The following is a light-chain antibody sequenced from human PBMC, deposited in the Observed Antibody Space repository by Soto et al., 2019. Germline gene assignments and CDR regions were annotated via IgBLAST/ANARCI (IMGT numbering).Light chain of an antibody. Sequence: DIQMTQSPSTLSASVGDRVTITCRASQSISSWLAWYQQKPGKAPKLLIYKASSLESGVPSRFSGSGSGTEFTLTISSLQPDDFATYYCQQYNSYPFTFGPGNKVYIK. CDR3: QQYNSYPFT. J-gene: IGKJ3*01. CDR1: QSISSW. V-gene: IGKV1-5*03. CDR2: KAS.